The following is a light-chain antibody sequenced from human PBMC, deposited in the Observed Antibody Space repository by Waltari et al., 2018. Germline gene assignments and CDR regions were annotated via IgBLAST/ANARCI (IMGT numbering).Light chain of an antibody. CDR1: SNDVGGYNS. CDR3: SSQSSNDVVL. CDR2: DVS. J-gene: IGLJ2*01. Sequence: QSALTQPASVSGSPGQSVTIFFARTSNDVGGYNSVLWYQEHPGQAPRVIIYDVSDRPSGVSDRFSGSKSGNTASLTISGLQAEDEADYYCSSQSSNDVVLFGGGTKLTVL. V-gene: IGLV2-14*01.